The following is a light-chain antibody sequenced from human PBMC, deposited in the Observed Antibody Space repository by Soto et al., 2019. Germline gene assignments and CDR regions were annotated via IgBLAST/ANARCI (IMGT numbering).Light chain of an antibody. Sequence: EIVLTQSPATLSLSLGERATLSCRASQSIGSYLAWYQHKLGQPPRLLIYDASNRATGIPVRFSGTGSGTDFTLTISSLEAEDFSVYYWQQRSTWPPFSFGPGTKVDIK. V-gene: IGKV3-11*01. CDR2: DAS. CDR3: QQRSTWPPFS. J-gene: IGKJ3*01. CDR1: QSIGSY.